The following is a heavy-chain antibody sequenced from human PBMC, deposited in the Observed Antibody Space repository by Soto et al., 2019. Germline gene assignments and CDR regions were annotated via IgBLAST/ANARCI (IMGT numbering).Heavy chain of an antibody. Sequence: GGSLRLSCAASGFTFSSYAMSWVRRAPGKGLEWVSAISGSGGSTYYADSVKGRFTISRDNSKNTLYLQMNSLRAEDTAVYYCATLVVVAAQKPLADYWGQGTLVTVSS. CDR2: ISGSGGST. J-gene: IGHJ4*02. D-gene: IGHD2-15*01. CDR3: ATLVVVAAQKPLADY. CDR1: GFTFSSYA. V-gene: IGHV3-23*01.